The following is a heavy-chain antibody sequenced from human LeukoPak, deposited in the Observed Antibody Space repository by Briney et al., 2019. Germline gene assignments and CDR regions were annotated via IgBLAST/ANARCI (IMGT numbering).Heavy chain of an antibody. J-gene: IGHJ4*02. V-gene: IGHV4-59*12. Sequence: SETLSLTCTVSGGSISSYYWSGIRQPPGKGLEWIGYIYYSGSTNYNPSLKSRVTISVDTSKNQFSLKLSSVTPEDTAVYYCAREWAVAGRGYYFDYWGQGILVTVSS. CDR3: AREWAVAGRGYYFDY. CDR1: GGSISSYY. CDR2: IYYSGST. D-gene: IGHD6-19*01.